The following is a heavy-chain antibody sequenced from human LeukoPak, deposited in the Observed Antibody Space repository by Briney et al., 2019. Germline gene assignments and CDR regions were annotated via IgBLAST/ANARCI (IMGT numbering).Heavy chain of an antibody. CDR2: INPNSGGT. Sequence: ASVKVSCKASGYTFTGYYMHWVRQPPGQGLEWMGWINPNSGGTNYAQKFQGRVTMTRDTSISTAYMELSRLRSDDTAVYYCARAEDYGDYWFDPWGQGTLVTVSS. CDR3: ARAEDYGDYWFDP. D-gene: IGHD4-17*01. V-gene: IGHV1-2*02. CDR1: GYTFTGYY. J-gene: IGHJ5*02.